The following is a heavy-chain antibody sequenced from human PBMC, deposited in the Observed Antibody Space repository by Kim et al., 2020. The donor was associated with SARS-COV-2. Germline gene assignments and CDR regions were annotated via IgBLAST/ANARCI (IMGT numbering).Heavy chain of an antibody. V-gene: IGHV3-23*03. CDR3: AKGRVVGSYNY. D-gene: IGHD1-26*01. J-gene: IGHJ4*02. CDR2: T. Sequence: TYYADTVKGRFNISRDKSKNTLYLQMNGLRAEETAVCYGAKGRVVGSYNYWGQGTLVTVSS.